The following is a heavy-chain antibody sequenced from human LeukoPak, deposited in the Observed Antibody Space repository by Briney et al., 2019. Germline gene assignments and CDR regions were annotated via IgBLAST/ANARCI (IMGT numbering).Heavy chain of an antibody. CDR2: IGSSSSLI. Sequence: GESLRLSCAASGFTFSSYTMNWVRQAPGKGLEWVSYIGSSSSLIYYADSVRGRFTISRDNARNSLYLQMNSLRAEDTAVYYCARGLIRAPDAFDIWGQGTMVTVSS. J-gene: IGHJ3*02. D-gene: IGHD2-8*01. CDR1: GFTFSSYT. CDR3: ARGLIRAPDAFDI. V-gene: IGHV3-48*04.